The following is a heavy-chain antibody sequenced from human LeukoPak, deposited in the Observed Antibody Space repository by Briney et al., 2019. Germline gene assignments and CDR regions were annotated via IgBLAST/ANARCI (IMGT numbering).Heavy chain of an antibody. D-gene: IGHD3-22*01. CDR1: GFTFSTYW. CDR2: ISWNSGTI. Sequence: GGSLRLSCAASGFTFSTYWMHWVRQAPGKGLEWVSGISWNSGTIAYADSVKGRFTISRDDAKNSLHLQMNSLRAEDMALYYCAKGTYYYDSSGPPDYFDYWGQGALVTVSS. V-gene: IGHV3-9*03. J-gene: IGHJ4*02. CDR3: AKGTYYYDSSGPPDYFDY.